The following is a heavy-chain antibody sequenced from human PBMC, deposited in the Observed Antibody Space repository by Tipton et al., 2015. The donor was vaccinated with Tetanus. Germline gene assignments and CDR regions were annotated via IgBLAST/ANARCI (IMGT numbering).Heavy chain of an antibody. CDR1: GYTFTSYA. J-gene: IGHJ4*02. CDR3: ARVFCSGGSCYSDY. CDR2: INAGNGNT. V-gene: IGHV1-3*01. Sequence: QSGPEVKKPGASVKVSCKASGYTFTSYAMHWVRQAPGQRLEWMGWINAGNGNTKYSQKFQGRVTITRDTSASTAYMELSSLRSEDTAVYYCARVFCSGGSCYSDYWGQGTLVTVSS. D-gene: IGHD2-15*01.